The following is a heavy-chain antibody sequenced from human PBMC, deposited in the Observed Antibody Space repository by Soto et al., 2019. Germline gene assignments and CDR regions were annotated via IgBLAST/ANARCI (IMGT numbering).Heavy chain of an antibody. CDR2: IRSKAYGGTT. D-gene: IGHD3-10*01. J-gene: IGHJ5*02. CDR1: GFTFGYYA. Sequence: GGSLRRSCTASGFTFGYYAMSWFRQAPGKGLEWVGFIRSKAYGGTTEYAASVKGRFTISRDDSKSIAYLQMNSLKTEDTAVYYCTRGIRAWFGESGPWGQGTLVTVSS. CDR3: TRGIRAWFGESGP. V-gene: IGHV3-49*03.